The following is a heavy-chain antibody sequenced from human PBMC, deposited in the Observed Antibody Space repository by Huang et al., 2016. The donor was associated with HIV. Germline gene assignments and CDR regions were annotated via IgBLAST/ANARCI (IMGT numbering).Heavy chain of an antibody. J-gene: IGHJ3*02. CDR3: ARGVAVTGGGAFDI. D-gene: IGHD6-19*01. CDR2: INTKTGEP. V-gene: IGHV7-4-1*02. CDR1: GYAFTNYA. Sequence: QVQLVQSGSELKKPGASVKVSCRASGYAFTNYAMNWVRQAPGQGLEWLGCINTKTGEPAYAQGFTGRFVFSLDTSVRTAYLQISSLKSDDTGVYYCARGVAVTGGGAFDIWGQGTMVTVSS.